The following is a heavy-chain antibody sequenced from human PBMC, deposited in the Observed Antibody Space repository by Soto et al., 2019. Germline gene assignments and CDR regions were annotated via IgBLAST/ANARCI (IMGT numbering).Heavy chain of an antibody. Sequence: GGSLRLSCTASGFTFGDYAMSWFRQAPGKGLEWVGFIRSKAYGGTTEYAASVKGRFTISRDDSKSIAYLQMNSLKTEDTAVYYCTAEPWYPEDIVVVPAATKGYFDYWGQGTLVTVSS. V-gene: IGHV3-49*03. CDR1: GFTFGDYA. D-gene: IGHD2-2*01. CDR2: IRSKAYGGTT. CDR3: TAEPWYPEDIVVVPAATKGYFDY. J-gene: IGHJ4*02.